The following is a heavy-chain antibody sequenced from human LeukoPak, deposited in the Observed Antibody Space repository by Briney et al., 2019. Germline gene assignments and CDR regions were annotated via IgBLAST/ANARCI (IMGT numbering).Heavy chain of an antibody. J-gene: IGHJ4*02. CDR1: GGTFSSYA. Sequence: ASVKVSCKASGGTFSSYAISWVRQAPGQGLEWMGWISAYSGNTNYAQKLQGRVTMTTDTSTSTAYMELRSLRSDDTAVYYCARLDYDILTGYYKTFDYWGQGILVTVSS. V-gene: IGHV1-18*01. CDR2: ISAYSGNT. D-gene: IGHD3-9*01. CDR3: ARLDYDILTGYYKTFDY.